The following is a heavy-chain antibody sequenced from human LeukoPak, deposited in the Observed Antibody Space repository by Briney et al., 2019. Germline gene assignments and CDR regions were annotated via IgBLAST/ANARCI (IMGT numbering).Heavy chain of an antibody. CDR3: ARDSGMVRGTVDY. CDR1: GYTFTSYY. V-gene: IGHV1-46*01. Sequence: ASVKVSRKSSGYTFTSYYMYWVRQAPGQGLEWMGIINPSGGSTSYEQKFQGRVTMTRDTSTSTVYMELSSLRSEDTAVYYCARDSGMVRGTVDYWGQGTLVTVSS. D-gene: IGHD3-10*01. J-gene: IGHJ4*02. CDR2: INPSGGST.